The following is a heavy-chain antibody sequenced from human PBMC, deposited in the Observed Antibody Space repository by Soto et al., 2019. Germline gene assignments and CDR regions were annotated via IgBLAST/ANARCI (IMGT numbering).Heavy chain of an antibody. CDR2: IYSGNT. CDR1: GGSISGYY. V-gene: IGHV4-59*08. CDR3: GRREIQGPIDY. J-gene: IGHJ4*02. D-gene: IGHD1-26*01. Sequence: PSETLSLTCTISGGSISGYYWTWIRQSPGKGLEYIGYIYSGNTNYNPSLNSRVTISVDTSKNHFSLKLSSVTAADTAVYYCGRREIQGPIDYWGQGTLVTVSS.